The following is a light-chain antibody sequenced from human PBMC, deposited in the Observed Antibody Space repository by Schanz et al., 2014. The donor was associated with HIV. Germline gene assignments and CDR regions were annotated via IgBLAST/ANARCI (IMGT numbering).Light chain of an antibody. CDR1: QDLLSRSNNKNF. CDR3: QQYYSTPPT. J-gene: IGKJ4*01. Sequence: DIVMTQSPDSLTVSLGERATINCKSSQDLLSRSNNKNFLAWYQQKPGQPPRLLIYWASTRESGVPDRFSGSGSGTDFTLTIGNLQADDVAVYYCQQYYSTPPTFGGGTKVEIK. V-gene: IGKV4-1*01. CDR2: WAS.